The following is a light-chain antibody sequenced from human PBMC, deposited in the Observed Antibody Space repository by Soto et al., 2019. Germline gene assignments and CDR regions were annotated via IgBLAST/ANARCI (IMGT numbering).Light chain of an antibody. CDR1: SPDFGV. J-gene: IGLJ2*01. Sequence: QSALTQPASVSGSPGQSITISCSGISPDFGVSWYQHFPGKAPKLLIFEVSNRPSGVSTRFSGSKSGNMAFLTISGLQSEDEGLYHCSSYSSTTTPFGGGTKVTVL. V-gene: IGLV2-14*01. CDR3: SSYSSTTTP. CDR2: EVS.